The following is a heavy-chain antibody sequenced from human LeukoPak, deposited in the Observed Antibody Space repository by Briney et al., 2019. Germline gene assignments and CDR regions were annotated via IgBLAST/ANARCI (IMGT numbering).Heavy chain of an antibody. V-gene: IGHV1-2*02. CDR1: GYTFTGYH. CDR3: ARDSGSSGWDPTSFLDY. Sequence: GASVKDSCKASGYTFTGYHIHWVRQAPGQGLEWMGWINPNRGGANSAQKFLGRVSMTRDTSISTVYMDLTSLRSDDTAVYYCARDSGSSGWDPTSFLDYWGRGTVVTVSS. J-gene: IGHJ4*02. D-gene: IGHD6-19*01. CDR2: INPNRGGA.